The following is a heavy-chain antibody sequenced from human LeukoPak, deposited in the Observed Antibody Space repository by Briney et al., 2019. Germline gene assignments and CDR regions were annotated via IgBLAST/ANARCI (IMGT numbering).Heavy chain of an antibody. Sequence: SETQSLTCTVSGGSISSYYWSWIRQPPGKGLEWIGYIYYSGSTNYNPSLKSRVTISVDTSKNQFSLKLSSVTAADTAVYYCARAAVPAAHDYWGQGTLVTVSS. CDR1: GGSISSYY. D-gene: IGHD2-2*01. CDR3: ARAAVPAAHDY. J-gene: IGHJ4*02. CDR2: IYYSGST. V-gene: IGHV4-59*01.